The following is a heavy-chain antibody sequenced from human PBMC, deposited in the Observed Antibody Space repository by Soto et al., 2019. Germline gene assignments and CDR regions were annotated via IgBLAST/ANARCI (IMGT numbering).Heavy chain of an antibody. CDR3: ALDSFSGFDP. J-gene: IGHJ5*02. D-gene: IGHD3-22*01. Sequence: SQTLSLTCTVSGGSISSYYWSWIRQPTGKGLEWIGYIYYSGSTNYNPSLKSRVTISVDTSKNQFSLKMSAVTAADTAVYYCALDSFSGFDPWGQGTLVTVS. CDR1: GGSISSYY. CDR2: IYYSGST. V-gene: IGHV4-59*01.